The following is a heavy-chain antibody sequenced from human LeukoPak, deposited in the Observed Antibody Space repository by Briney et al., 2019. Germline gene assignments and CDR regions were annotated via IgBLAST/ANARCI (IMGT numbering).Heavy chain of an antibody. Sequence: GSLRLSCAASGFTFSSYEMNWVRQAPGKGLEWVSYISSSGSTIYYADSVKGRFTISRDNAKNSLYLQMNSLRAEDTALYYCAREISISIAARGGFDYWGQGTLVTVSS. CDR3: AREISISIAARGGFDY. CDR2: ISSSGSTI. J-gene: IGHJ4*02. D-gene: IGHD6-6*01. V-gene: IGHV3-48*03. CDR1: GFTFSSYE.